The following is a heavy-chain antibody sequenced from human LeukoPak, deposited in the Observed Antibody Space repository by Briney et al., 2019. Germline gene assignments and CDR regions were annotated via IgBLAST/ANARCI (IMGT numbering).Heavy chain of an antibody. CDR3: ARDAYYDSSGYHSSDY. V-gene: IGHV1-18*01. CDR2: ISAYNGNT. Sequence: RASVKVSCKASGYTFTSYGISWVRQAPGQGLEWMGWISAYNGNTNYAQKLQGRVTMTTDTSTSTAYMELRSLRSDDTAVYYCARDAYYDSSGYHSSDYWGQGTLVTVSS. CDR1: GYTFTSYG. D-gene: IGHD3-22*01. J-gene: IGHJ4*02.